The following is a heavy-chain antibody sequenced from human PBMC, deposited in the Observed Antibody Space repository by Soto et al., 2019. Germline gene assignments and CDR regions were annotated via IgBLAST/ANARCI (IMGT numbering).Heavy chain of an antibody. Sequence: GCSVRQTCVDAECAVLSKHMSLIHQAPGKGLEWVSLIQSGGPTYYADSVKGRFTISRDTSENTLHLQMDSLRAEDTAVYYCARDDVLCDGGRCYGVPLDVWGKWTTLTVSA. CDR1: ECAVLSKH. CDR2: IQSGGPT. J-gene: IGHJ6*04. CDR3: ARDDVLCDGGRCYGVPLDV. V-gene: IGHV3-66*01. D-gene: IGHD2-15*01.